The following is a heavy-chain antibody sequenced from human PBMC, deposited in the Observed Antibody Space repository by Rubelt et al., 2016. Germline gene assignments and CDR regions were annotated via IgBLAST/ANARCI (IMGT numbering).Heavy chain of an antibody. Sequence: QLQLQESGPGLVKPSETLSLTCTVSGGSISSSSYYWGWIRQPPGEGLEWIGYIYYSGSTNYNPSLKSRVTISVDTSKNQSSLKLSSVTAADTAVYYCARGQGYYGSGSYRWFVPWGQGTLVTVSS. D-gene: IGHD3-10*01. CDR2: IYYSGST. V-gene: IGHV4-61*05. J-gene: IGHJ5*02. CDR3: ARGQGYYGSGSYRWFVP. CDR1: GGSISSSSYY.